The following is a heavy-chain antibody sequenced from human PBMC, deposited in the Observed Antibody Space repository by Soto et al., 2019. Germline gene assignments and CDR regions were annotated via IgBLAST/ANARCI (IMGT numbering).Heavy chain of an antibody. D-gene: IGHD2-15*01. Sequence: PGGSLRLSCAASGFTFRDYYMSWLRQAPGKWLEWVSYISSTSSHTDYADSVKGRFTISRENAKSTLFLQMNSLRDEDTAVYYCAREFCSGGNCYTYYFDPWGQGIPVTVSS. J-gene: IGHJ5*02. CDR2: ISSTSSHT. CDR3: AREFCSGGNCYTYYFDP. V-gene: IGHV3-11*06. CDR1: GFTFRDYY.